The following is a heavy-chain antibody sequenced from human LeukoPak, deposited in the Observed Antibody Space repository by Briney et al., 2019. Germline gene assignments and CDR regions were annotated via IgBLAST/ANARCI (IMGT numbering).Heavy chain of an antibody. CDR1: GYTFTDYY. CDR3: TREARVGNWFDP. D-gene: IGHD2-2*01. CDR2: INPDNGGT. V-gene: IGHV1-2*02. Sequence: ASVKVSCRASGYTFTDYYIHWVRQAPGQGLEWMGWINPDNGGTNYAQKFQGRVTMTRDTSIRTVHMDLSRLRSDDTAVSYCTREARVGNWFDPWGQGTQVTVSS. J-gene: IGHJ5*02.